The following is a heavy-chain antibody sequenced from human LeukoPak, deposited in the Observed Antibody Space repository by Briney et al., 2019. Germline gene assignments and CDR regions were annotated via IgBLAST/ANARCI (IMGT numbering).Heavy chain of an antibody. CDR3: ARSHDSGNYFDY. J-gene: IGHJ4*02. CDR1: GFTFSTYS. V-gene: IGHV3-21*01. CDR2: ISSGSRYI. Sequence: GGSLRLSCAASGFTFSTYSMNWVRQAPGKGLEWVSSISSGSRYIYYADSVKGRFTISRDNAKNSLYLQMNSLRAEDTAVYYCARSHDSGNYFDYWGQGTLVTDSS. D-gene: IGHD4-17*01.